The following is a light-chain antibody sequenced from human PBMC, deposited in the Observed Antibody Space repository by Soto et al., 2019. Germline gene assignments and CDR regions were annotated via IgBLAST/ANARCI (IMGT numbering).Light chain of an antibody. CDR2: ASS. J-gene: IGKJ2*01. CDR3: QQYGSSPYT. CDR1: QSVSSSY. Sequence: EIVLTQSPGTLSLSPGERATLSCRASQSVSSSYLGWYQQTPGQAPRLLIYASSSRATGIPDRFSGSGSGTDFTLTISRLEPEDFAVYYCQQYGSSPYTFGQGTKLEIK. V-gene: IGKV3-20*01.